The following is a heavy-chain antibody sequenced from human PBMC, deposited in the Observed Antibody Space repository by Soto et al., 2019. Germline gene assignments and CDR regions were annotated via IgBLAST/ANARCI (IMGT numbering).Heavy chain of an antibody. D-gene: IGHD3-3*01. CDR1: GGSFNGYY. CDR2: INHSKIT. CDR3: ARFCRWSGFYCWDKRGFDF. J-gene: IGHJ4*02. Sequence: SETLSLTCGVHGGSFNGYYWTWIRQAPGKGLDWIGEINHSKITNYNPSLKNRVTISLDTSKRQISLDLRSVTAADTAVYYCARFCRWSGFYCWDKRGFDFWGPGTLVTVSS. V-gene: IGHV4-34*01.